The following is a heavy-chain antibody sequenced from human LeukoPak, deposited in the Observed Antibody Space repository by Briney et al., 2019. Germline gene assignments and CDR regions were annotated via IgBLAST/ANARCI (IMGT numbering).Heavy chain of an antibody. CDR1: GYTFTSYA. CDR2: INAGNGNT. J-gene: IGHJ6*02. D-gene: IGHD2-2*01. V-gene: IGHV1-3*01. Sequence: ASVKVSCKASGYTFTSYAMHWVRQAPGQRLEWMGWINAGNGNTKYSQKFQGRVTITADESTSTAYMELSSLRSEDTAVYYCARAIINVVPAATYYYYGMDVWGQGTTVTVSS. CDR3: ARAIINVVPAATYYYYGMDV.